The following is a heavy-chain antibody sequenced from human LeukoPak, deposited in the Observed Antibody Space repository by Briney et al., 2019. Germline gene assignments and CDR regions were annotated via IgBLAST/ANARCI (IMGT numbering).Heavy chain of an antibody. D-gene: IGHD2-2*01. CDR1: GGSISSGGYY. Sequence: TLSLTCTVSGGSISSGGYYWSWIRQHPGKCLEWIGYIYYSGSTYYNPSLKSRVTISVDTSKNQFSLKLSSVTAADTAVYYCARVREGYQLLWLDYWGQGTLVTVSS. J-gene: IGHJ4*02. V-gene: IGHV4-31*03. CDR3: ARVREGYQLLWLDY. CDR2: IYYSGST.